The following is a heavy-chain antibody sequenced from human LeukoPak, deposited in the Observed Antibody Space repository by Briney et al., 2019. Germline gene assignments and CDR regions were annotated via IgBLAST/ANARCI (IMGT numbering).Heavy chain of an antibody. V-gene: IGHV3-64*01. J-gene: IGHJ4*02. D-gene: IGHD2-8*01. CDR3: ARDSGNALYYFDY. CDR1: GFTFSSYA. Sequence: GGSLRLSCAASGFTFSSYAMHWVRQAPGKGLEYLSAISSSASSTYYASSVKGRFTISRDNPKNTLYLLMGSLRAEDMAVYYCARDSGNALYYFDYWGPGTLVTVSS. CDR2: ISSSASST.